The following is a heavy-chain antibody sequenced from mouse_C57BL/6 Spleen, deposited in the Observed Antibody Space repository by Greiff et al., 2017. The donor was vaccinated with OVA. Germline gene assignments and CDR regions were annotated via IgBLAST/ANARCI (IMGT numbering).Heavy chain of an antibody. CDR2: ISSGGSYT. J-gene: IGHJ1*03. Sequence: EVKLVESGGDLVKPGGSLKLSCAASGFTFSSYGMSWVRQTPDKRLEWVATISSGGSYTYYPDSVKGRFTISRDNAKTTLYLQMGRLKSEDTAMYYCARQGDEGYCDVWGTGTTVTVSS. V-gene: IGHV5-6*01. CDR3: ARQGDEGYCDV. CDR1: GFTFSSYG.